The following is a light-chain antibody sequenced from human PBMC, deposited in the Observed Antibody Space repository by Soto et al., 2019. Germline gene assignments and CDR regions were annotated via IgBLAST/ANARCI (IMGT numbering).Light chain of an antibody. Sequence: QSVLTQPASVSGSPGQSITISCTVTSSDVGGYDYVSWYQQHPGKAPKLMIYEVTNRPSGVSIRFSGSKSGNTASLTISGLQAEDEADYYCSSYTSSSPYVFGTGTKVTVL. CDR2: EVT. CDR1: SSDVGGYDY. CDR3: SSYTSSSPYV. V-gene: IGLV2-14*01. J-gene: IGLJ1*01.